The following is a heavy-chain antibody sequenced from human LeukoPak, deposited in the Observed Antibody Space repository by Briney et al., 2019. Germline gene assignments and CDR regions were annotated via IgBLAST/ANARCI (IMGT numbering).Heavy chain of an antibody. CDR1: GYTFTSYG. V-gene: IGHV1-2*04. J-gene: IGHJ6*02. CDR3: ARDSGEAWDV. Sequence: ASVKVSCKASGYTFTSYGISWVRQAPGQGLEWMGWINPNSGGTNYAQKFQGWVTMTRDTSISTAYMELSRLRSDDTAVYYCARDSGEAWDVWGQGTTVTVSS. CDR2: INPNSGGT. D-gene: IGHD3-10*01.